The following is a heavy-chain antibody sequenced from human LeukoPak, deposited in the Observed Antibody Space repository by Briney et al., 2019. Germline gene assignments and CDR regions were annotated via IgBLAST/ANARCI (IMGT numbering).Heavy chain of an antibody. Sequence: GGSLRLSCAASGFTFSSYAMNWVRQAPGKGLEWVSGISGSGSTTYYADSVKGRFTISRDNSKKTMYVQMNSLRAEDTAVYYCARDRGSQDYWGQGTLVTVSS. CDR2: ISGSGSTT. CDR3: ARDRGSQDY. J-gene: IGHJ4*02. CDR1: GFTFSSYA. V-gene: IGHV3-23*01. D-gene: IGHD3-10*01.